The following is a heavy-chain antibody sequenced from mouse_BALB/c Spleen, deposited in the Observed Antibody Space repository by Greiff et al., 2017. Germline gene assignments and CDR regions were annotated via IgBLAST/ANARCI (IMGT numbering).Heavy chain of an antibody. CDR3: ARRLITTVVAYYAMDY. J-gene: IGHJ4*01. V-gene: IGHV1S81*02. D-gene: IGHD1-1*01. Sequence: QVQLQQSGAELVKPGASVKLSCKASGYTFTSYWMHWVKQRPGQGLEWIGEINPSNGRTNYNEKFKSKATLTVDKSSSTAYMQLSSLTSEDSAVYYCARRLITTVVAYYAMDYWGQGTSVTVSS. CDR2: INPSNGRT. CDR1: GYTFTSYW.